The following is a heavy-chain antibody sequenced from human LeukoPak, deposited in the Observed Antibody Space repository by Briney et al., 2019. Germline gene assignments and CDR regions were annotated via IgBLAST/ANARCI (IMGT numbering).Heavy chain of an antibody. J-gene: IGHJ4*02. Sequence: SGGSLRLSCAASGFTFSSYSMNWVRQAPGKGLEWVSYISSSSSTIYYADSVKGRFTISRDNAKNSLYLQMSSLRAEDTAVYYCARWYCSGGSCYLGNFDYWGQGTLVTVSS. V-gene: IGHV3-48*01. CDR1: GFTFSSYS. D-gene: IGHD2-15*01. CDR2: ISSSSSTI. CDR3: ARWYCSGGSCYLGNFDY.